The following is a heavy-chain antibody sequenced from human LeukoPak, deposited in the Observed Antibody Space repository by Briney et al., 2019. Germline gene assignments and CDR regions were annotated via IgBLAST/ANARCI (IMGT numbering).Heavy chain of an antibody. CDR2: IYTSGST. D-gene: IGHD6-6*01. J-gene: IGHJ4*02. CDR3: ARTYSSSSHFDY. CDR1: GGSISSYY. Sequence: SETLSLTCTVSGGSISSYYWSWIRQPPGKGLEWIGHIYTSGSTNYNPSLKSRVTISVDTPKNQFSLTVSSVTAADTAVYYCARTYSSSSHFDYWGQGTLVTVSS. V-gene: IGHV4-4*09.